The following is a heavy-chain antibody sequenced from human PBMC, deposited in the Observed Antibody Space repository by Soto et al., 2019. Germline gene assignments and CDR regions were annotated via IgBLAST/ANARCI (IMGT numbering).Heavy chain of an antibody. CDR2: ISDGGSNK. J-gene: IGHJ5*02. CDR3: ARGSIVVISRAWLDP. D-gene: IGHD3-22*01. CDR1: GFTFSNYG. Sequence: QVQLVESGGGVVQPGRSLRLSCTASGFTFSNYGMHWVRQAPGKGLEWVAVISDGGSNKDYADSVRGRFTLSRDNSKHTLYLQTNSLTAPDTAMYYCARGSIVVISRAWLDPWGQGNLVTVSS. V-gene: IGHV3-30*03.